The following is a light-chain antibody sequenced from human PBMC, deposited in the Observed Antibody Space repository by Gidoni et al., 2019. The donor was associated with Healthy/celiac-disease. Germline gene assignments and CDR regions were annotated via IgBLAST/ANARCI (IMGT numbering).Light chain of an antibody. V-gene: IGKV1-39*01. J-gene: IGKJ2*01. Sequence: DIQMTQSPSSLSASVGDRVTITSRASQSISSYLNWYQQKPGKAPKLLIYAAPSLQSGVPSRFSGSGSGTDFTLTISSLQPEDFATYYCQQSYSTPPMYTFGQGTKLEIK. CDR1: QSISSY. CDR2: AAP. CDR3: QQSYSTPPMYT.